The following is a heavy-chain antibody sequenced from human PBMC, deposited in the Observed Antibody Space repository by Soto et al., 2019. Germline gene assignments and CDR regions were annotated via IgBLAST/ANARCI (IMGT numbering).Heavy chain of an antibody. Sequence: GGSLRLSCAASGFTFSNAWMNWVRQAPGKGLEWVGRIKSKTDGGTTDYAATVKGRFTISREDSKNTLYLQKNSLKTEDTAVYYCTTANPPTLYSGYDYVDYWGQGTLVTVSS. J-gene: IGHJ4*02. CDR3: TTANPPTLYSGYDYVDY. D-gene: IGHD5-12*01. CDR2: IKSKTDGGTT. CDR1: GFTFSNAW. V-gene: IGHV3-15*07.